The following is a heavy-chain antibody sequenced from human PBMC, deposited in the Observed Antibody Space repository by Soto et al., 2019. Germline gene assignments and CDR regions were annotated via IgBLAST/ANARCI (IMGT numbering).Heavy chain of an antibody. D-gene: IGHD6-6*01. J-gene: IGHJ6*03. CDR3: ARVGSEYSSSSYYYYYYMDV. V-gene: IGHV6-1*01. CDR2: TYYRSKLYN. Sequence: QSQTLSLTCAISGDSVSSNSAAWNWIRQSPSRGLEWLGRTYYRSKLYNDYAVSVKSRITINPDTSKNQFSLQLNSVTPEDTAVYYCARVGSEYSSSSYYYYYYMDVWGKGTTVTVSS. CDR1: GDSVSSNSAA.